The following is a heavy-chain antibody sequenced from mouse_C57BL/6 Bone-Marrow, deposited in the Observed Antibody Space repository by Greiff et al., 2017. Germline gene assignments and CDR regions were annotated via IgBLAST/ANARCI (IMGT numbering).Heavy chain of an antibody. CDR2: IDPANGNT. CDR1: GFNIKNTY. CDR3: AEGVHYYGSSYVPFAY. J-gene: IGHJ3*01. D-gene: IGHD1-1*01. Sequence: EVKLEESVAELVRPGASVKLSCTASGFNIKNTYMHWVKQRPEQGLEWIGRIDPANGNTKYAPKFQGKATITADTSSNTAYLQLSSLTSEDTAIYYCAEGVHYYGSSYVPFAYWGQGTLVTVSA. V-gene: IGHV14-3*01.